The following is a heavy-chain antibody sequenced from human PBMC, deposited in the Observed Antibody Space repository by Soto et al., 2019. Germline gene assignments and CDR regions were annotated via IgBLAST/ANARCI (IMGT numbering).Heavy chain of an antibody. CDR1: GFTFSSYG. V-gene: IGHV3-33*01. J-gene: IGHJ6*02. CDR3: ARDGCSSTSCYYYYGMDV. CDR2: IWYDGSNK. Sequence: QSGGSLRLSCAASGFTFSSYGMHWVRQAPGKGLEWVAVIWYDGSNKYYADSVKGRFTISRDNSKNTLYLQMNSLRAEDTAVYYCARDGCSSTSCYYYYGMDVWGQGTTVTVSS. D-gene: IGHD2-2*01.